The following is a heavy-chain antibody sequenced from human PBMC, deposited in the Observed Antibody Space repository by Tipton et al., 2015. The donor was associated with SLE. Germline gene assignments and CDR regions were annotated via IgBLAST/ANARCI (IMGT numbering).Heavy chain of an antibody. J-gene: IGHJ6*02. CDR1: GFTSSSYA. V-gene: IGHV3-23*04. Sequence: VQLVQSGGGLVQPGGSLRLSCAASGFTSSSYAMSWVRQAPGKGLEWVSAISGSGGSTYYADSVKGRFTISRDNSKTTLYLQMNSLRAEGTAVYYCAKDRGLLWFGESGYALDVGGQGTTVTVSS. D-gene: IGHD3-10*01. CDR3: AKDRGLLWFGESGYALDV. CDR2: ISGSGGST.